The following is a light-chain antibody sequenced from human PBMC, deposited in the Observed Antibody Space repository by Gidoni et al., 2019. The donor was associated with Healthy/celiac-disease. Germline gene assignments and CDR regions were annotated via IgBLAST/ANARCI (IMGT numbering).Light chain of an antibody. V-gene: IGKV3-20*01. CDR2: GAS. J-gene: IGKJ2*01. Sequence: EIVLTQSLVTRSLSPGERVILACRASQSFSSSYLAGYQQKPGQAPRLLIYGASSRATGIPDRFSGSGSGTDFTLTISGLEPEDFAVYCCQQYGSSPLFGQGTKLEIK. CDR1: QSFSSSY. CDR3: QQYGSSPL.